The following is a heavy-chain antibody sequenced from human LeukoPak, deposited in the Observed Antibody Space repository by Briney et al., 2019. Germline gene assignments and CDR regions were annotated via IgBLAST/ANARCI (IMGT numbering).Heavy chain of an antibody. CDR3: ARDRMVGAFDY. CDR2: IYTSGST. J-gene: IGHJ4*02. V-gene: IGHV4-61*02. D-gene: IGHD1-26*01. CDR1: GGSISSGSYY. Sequence: SETLSLTCTVSGGSISSGSYYWSWIRQPAGKGLECIGRIYTSGSTNYNPSLKSRVTMSVDTSKNQFSLKLNSVTAADTAVYYCARDRMVGAFDYWGQGTLVTVSS.